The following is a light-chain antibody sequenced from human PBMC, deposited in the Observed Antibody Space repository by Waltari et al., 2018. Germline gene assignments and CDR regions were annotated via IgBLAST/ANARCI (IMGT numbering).Light chain of an antibody. CDR3: CAYVGYSTWV. CDR1: SSDVGCYNF. CDR2: EIS. Sequence: SALTQPASVSASPGQSITISCTGTSSDVGCYNFVSWYQQHPGKAPQVIIFEISKRPSGVSNRFSGSKSGNTASLTISELQAEDEANYYCCAYVGYSTWVFGGGTKLTVV. V-gene: IGLV2-23*02. J-gene: IGLJ3*02.